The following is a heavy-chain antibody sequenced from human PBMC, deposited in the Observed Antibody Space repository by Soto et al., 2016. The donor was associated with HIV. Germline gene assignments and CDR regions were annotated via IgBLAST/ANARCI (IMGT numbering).Heavy chain of an antibody. V-gene: IGHV1-69*13. Sequence: QVQLVQSGAEVKKPGSSVKVSCKASGGTFSRSPITWVRQAPGQGLEWMGGIVPLFGTANYAQKFQGRVTITADESSTTAYMEVSSLRFEDTAVYYCARVATQYQGIQLSLGGLDIWGQGTTVTVSS. D-gene: IGHD1-1*01. CDR2: IVPLFGTA. CDR3: ARVATQYQGIQLSLGGLDI. J-gene: IGHJ6*02. CDR1: GGTFSRSP.